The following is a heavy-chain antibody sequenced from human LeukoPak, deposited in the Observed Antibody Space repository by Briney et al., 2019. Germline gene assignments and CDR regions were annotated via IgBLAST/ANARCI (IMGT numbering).Heavy chain of an antibody. J-gene: IGHJ4*02. D-gene: IGHD1-26*01. CDR1: GFTFSSYA. Sequence: GGSLRLSCAASGFTFSSYAMSWVRQAPGKGLEWVSAISGSGGSTYYADSVKGRFTISRDNSKNTLYLQMNSLRAEDTAVYYCAKLPGYSGSYFSGFDYWSQGTLVTVSS. CDR2: ISGSGGST. CDR3: AKLPGYSGSYFSGFDY. V-gene: IGHV3-23*01.